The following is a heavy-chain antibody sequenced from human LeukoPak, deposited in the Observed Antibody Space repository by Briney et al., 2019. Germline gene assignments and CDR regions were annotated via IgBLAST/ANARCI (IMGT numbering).Heavy chain of an antibody. V-gene: IGHV3-30*04. J-gene: IGHJ3*02. Sequence: PGGSLRLACDASGFAFRRTVMDWVRQAPGKRLEWVALVSHDEKHDKQYPDSVKGRFTISRDNSKNTVYLQINTLSTEDSAMYYCAREGYSSGRAGVFDIWGQGTLVTVSS. D-gene: IGHD6-25*01. CDR3: AREGYSSGRAGVFDI. CDR2: VSHDEKHDK. CDR1: GFAFRRTV.